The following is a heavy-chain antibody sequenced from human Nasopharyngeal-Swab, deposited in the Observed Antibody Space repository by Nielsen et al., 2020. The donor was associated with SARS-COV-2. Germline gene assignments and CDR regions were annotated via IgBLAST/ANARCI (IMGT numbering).Heavy chain of an antibody. J-gene: IGHJ4*02. CDR2: INPSGGST. V-gene: IGHV1-46*01. CDR1: GYTFTSYY. D-gene: IGHD6-13*01. Sequence: ASVKVSCKASGYTFTSYYMHWVRQAPGQGLEWMGIINPSGGSTSYAQKFQGRVTMTRDTSTSTVYMELSSLGSEDTAVYYCARGEYAGYSSSWTTFDYWGQGTLVTVSS. CDR3: ARGEYAGYSSSWTTFDY.